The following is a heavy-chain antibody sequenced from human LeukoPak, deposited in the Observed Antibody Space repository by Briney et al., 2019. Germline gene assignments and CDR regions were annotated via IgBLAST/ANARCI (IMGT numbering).Heavy chain of an antibody. Sequence: SETLSLTCTVSGGSISSYYWSWIRQPPGKGLEWIGYIYYSGSTNYNPSLKSRVTISVDTSKNQFSLKLSSVTAADTAVYYCARDNELRFLEWRNWFDPWGQGTLVTVSS. J-gene: IGHJ5*02. CDR3: ARDNELRFLEWRNWFDP. V-gene: IGHV4-59*12. D-gene: IGHD3-3*01. CDR2: IYYSGST. CDR1: GGSISSYY.